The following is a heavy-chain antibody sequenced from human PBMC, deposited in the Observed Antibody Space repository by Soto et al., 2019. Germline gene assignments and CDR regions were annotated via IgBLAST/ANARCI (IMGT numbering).Heavy chain of an antibody. CDR3: ARCGGAVPGSN. D-gene: IGHD6-19*01. Sequence: ESGGGLVQPGGSLRLSCAASGFTFSDYWMSWVRQAPGKGPEWVANIRGDGSENYYADSVKGRFTISRDNAKSTLFLQMNSLRAEDTAVYYCARCGGAVPGSNWGQGTLVTVSP. CDR2: IRGDGSEN. CDR1: GFTFSDYW. V-gene: IGHV3-7*05. J-gene: IGHJ4*02.